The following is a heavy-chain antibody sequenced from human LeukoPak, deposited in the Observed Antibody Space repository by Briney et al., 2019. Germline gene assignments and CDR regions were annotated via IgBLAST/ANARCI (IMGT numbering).Heavy chain of an antibody. J-gene: IGHJ6*02. CDR2: ISAYNGNT. Sequence: ASVKVSCKASGYTFTSYGISWVRPAPGQGLEWMGWISAYNGNTNYSQKLQGRVTMTTDTSTSTAYMELRSLRSDDTAVYYCARDRGIVVVPAAMSSYDYYYYYYGMDVWGQGTTVTVSS. CDR3: ARDRGIVVVPAAMSSYDYYYYYYGMDV. V-gene: IGHV1-18*01. CDR1: GYTFTSYG. D-gene: IGHD2-2*01.